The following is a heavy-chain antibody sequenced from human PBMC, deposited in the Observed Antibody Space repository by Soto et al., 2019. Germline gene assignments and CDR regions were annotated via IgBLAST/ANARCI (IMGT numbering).Heavy chain of an antibody. CDR2: ISTSGGST. CDR1: GFTFSTYG. D-gene: IGHD5-12*01. J-gene: IGHJ6*04. CDR3: AKDKMYIEDQYGMDV. Sequence: EVQLLESGGGLVQPGGSRRLSCAASGFTFSTYGMSWIRQAPGKGLEWVSSISTSGGSTFYAESVKGRFTISRDNYKHTMNQQMNSLRAEDTAVYYCAKDKMYIEDQYGMDVWGKGTTVNVSS. V-gene: IGHV3-23*01.